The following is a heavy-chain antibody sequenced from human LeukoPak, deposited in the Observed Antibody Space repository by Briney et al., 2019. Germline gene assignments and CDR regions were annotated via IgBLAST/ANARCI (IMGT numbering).Heavy chain of an antibody. CDR1: GFTFIGYV. Sequence: GSLRLSCASSGFTFIGYVMHGVRPATRKGVEWVSGIGTAGDIYYPSTMKGRFTISRENAKTSLHLQMNSLRASATAVYYCARVRRGPVGTSLWRRPETFFDLWGRGTPVTVSS. CDR3: ARVRRGPVGTSLWRRPETFFDL. J-gene: IGHJ2*01. V-gene: IGHV3-13*01. CDR2: IGTAGDI. D-gene: IGHD2-21*01.